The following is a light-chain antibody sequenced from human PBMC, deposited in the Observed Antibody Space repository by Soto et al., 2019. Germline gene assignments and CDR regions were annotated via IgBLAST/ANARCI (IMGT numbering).Light chain of an antibody. CDR2: DVS. V-gene: IGLV2-14*01. CDR3: SSYTSSSFVV. CDR1: SSDVGCYNY. Sequence: QSALTLPASVSGSPGQSITISCTGTSSDVGCYNYVSWYQQHPGKAPKLMIYDVSNRPSGVSNRFSGSKSGNTASLTISGLQAEDEADYYCSSYTSSSFVVFGAGTKLTVL. J-gene: IGLJ2*01.